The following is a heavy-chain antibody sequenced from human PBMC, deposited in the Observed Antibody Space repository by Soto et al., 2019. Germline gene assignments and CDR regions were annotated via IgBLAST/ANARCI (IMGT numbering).Heavy chain of an antibody. V-gene: IGHV4-61*01. CDR2: IYYSGST. CDR3: ARISEYSYGLPPYFDY. J-gene: IGHJ4*02. Sequence: PSETLSLTCTVSGGSVSSGSYYWSWIRQPPGKGLEWIGYIYYSGSTNYNPSLKSRVTISVDTSKNQFSLKLSSVTAADTAVYYCARISEYSYGLPPYFDYWGQGTLVTSPQ. D-gene: IGHD5-18*01. CDR1: GGSVSSGSYY.